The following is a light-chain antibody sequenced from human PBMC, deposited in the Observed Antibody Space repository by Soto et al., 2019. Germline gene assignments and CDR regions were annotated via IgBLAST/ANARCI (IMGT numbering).Light chain of an antibody. Sequence: DLPMTQSPSTLSASVGDRVTITCRASQSISSWLVWYQQKPGKAPKLLIYDASSLESGVPSRFSGSVSGTEFTLTISSLQPDDFATYYCQQYNSYSHMYTFGQGTKLEIK. CDR2: DAS. V-gene: IGKV1-5*01. CDR1: QSISSW. CDR3: QQYNSYSHMYT. J-gene: IGKJ2*01.